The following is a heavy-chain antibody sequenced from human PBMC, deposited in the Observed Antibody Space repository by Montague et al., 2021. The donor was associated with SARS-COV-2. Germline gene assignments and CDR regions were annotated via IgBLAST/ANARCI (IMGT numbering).Heavy chain of an antibody. Sequence: TLSLTCTVSGGSISSGSYYWNWIRQPAGKGLEWVGRLYTSGSTNSXXXLQSRVTISVDTSKNQFSLKLSSVTAADTAVYYCARESLHLTGYYNDYFDYWGQGTLVTVSS. D-gene: IGHD3-9*01. CDR3: ARESLHLTGYYNDYFDY. V-gene: IGHV4-61*02. CDR1: GGSISSGSYY. J-gene: IGHJ4*02. CDR2: LYTSGST.